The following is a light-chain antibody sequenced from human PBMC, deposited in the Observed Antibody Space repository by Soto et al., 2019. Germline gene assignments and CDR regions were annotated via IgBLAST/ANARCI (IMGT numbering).Light chain of an antibody. CDR2: GAS. J-gene: IGKJ4*01. V-gene: IGKV3-20*01. CDR1: QTVRNTY. CDR3: QQYGALPPT. Sequence: EIALTQFPGALSLSPGERVTLSCRASQTVRNTYLAWYQQKSGQAPKFLIYGASNRATGIPDRFSGSGSGTDFTHTISRLEPEDLAVYYCQQYGALPPTFGGGTKVEIK.